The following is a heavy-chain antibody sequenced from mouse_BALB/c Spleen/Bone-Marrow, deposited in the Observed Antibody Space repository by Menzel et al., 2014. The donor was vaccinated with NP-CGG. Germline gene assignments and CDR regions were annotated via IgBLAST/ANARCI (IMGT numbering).Heavy chain of an antibody. D-gene: IGHD2-14*01. V-gene: IGHV5-9-3*01. J-gene: IGHJ4*01. Sequence: EVHLVESGGGLVKPGGSLKLSCAASGFTFSSYAMSWVRQTPEKRLEWVATISSGGSYTYYPDSVKGRFTISRDNAKNTLYQQMSSLRSEDTAMYYCARRTLYRYDAGAMDYWGQGTSVTVSS. CDR2: ISSGGSYT. CDR3: ARRTLYRYDAGAMDY. CDR1: GFTFSSYA.